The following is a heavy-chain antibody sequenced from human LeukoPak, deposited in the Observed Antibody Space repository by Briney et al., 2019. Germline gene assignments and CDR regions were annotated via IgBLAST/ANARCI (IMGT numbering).Heavy chain of an antibody. D-gene: IGHD6-6*01. CDR1: GFTFSSYA. V-gene: IGHV3-30-3*01. J-gene: IGHJ4*02. Sequence: GSLRLSCAASGFTFSSYAMHRVRQAPGKGLEWVAVISYDGSNKYYADSVKGRFTISRDNSKNTLYLQMNSLRAEDTAVYYCVTEGQLVPYYWGQGTLVTVSS. CDR2: ISYDGSNK. CDR3: VTEGQLVPYY.